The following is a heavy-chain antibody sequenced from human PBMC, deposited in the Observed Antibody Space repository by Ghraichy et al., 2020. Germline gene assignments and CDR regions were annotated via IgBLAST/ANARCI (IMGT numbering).Heavy chain of an antibody. V-gene: IGHV3-11*01. CDR2: ISSSGSTI. CDR3: ARSDSSGYYYSYNAFDI. CDR1: GFTFSDYY. D-gene: IGHD3-22*01. J-gene: IGHJ3*02. Sequence: GGSLRLSCAASGFTFSDYYMSWIRQAPGKGLEWVSYISSSGSTIYYADSVKGRFTISRDNAKNSLYLQMNSLRAEDTAVYYCARSDSSGYYYSYNAFDIWGQGTMVTVSS.